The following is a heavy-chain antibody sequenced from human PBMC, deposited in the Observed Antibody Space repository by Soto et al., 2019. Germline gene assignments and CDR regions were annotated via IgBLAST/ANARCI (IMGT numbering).Heavy chain of an antibody. J-gene: IGHJ3*02. CDR2: IIPIFGTA. D-gene: IGHD4-17*01. Sequence: ASVKVSCKASGGTFSSYAISWVRQAPGQGLEWMGGIIPIFGTANYAQKFQGRVTITANESTSTAYMELSSLRSEDTAVYYCARVIDNDYGDYVGAFDIWGQGTMVTVSS. CDR3: ARVIDNDYGDYVGAFDI. CDR1: GGTFSSYA. V-gene: IGHV1-69*13.